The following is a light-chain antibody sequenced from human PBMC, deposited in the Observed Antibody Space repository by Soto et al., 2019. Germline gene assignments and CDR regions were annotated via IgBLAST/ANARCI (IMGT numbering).Light chain of an antibody. Sequence: EIVLTQSTATLSLSPGERATLSCRASQSVSSYLAWYQQKPGQAPRLLIYDASNRATGIPARFSGSGSGTEFTLTISSLEPEDVAVYYCQQRSNWPLTFGGGTKVEIK. V-gene: IGKV3-11*01. CDR3: QQRSNWPLT. J-gene: IGKJ4*01. CDR2: DAS. CDR1: QSVSSY.